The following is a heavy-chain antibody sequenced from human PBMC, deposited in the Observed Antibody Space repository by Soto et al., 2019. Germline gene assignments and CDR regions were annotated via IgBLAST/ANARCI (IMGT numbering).Heavy chain of an antibody. CDR2: IRQDGSDK. CDR3: ARGRGWLFDI. D-gene: IGHD6-19*01. Sequence: EVQLVESGGDLVQPGGSLRLSCVASAISSSTSWMRWFRQAPGKGPEWVAIIRQDGSDKYYVGSVKGRFTISRDSAKDSVSLQMNSLRVEDTAVYYWARGRGWLFDIWGPGTQVTVSS. J-gene: IGHJ4*02. V-gene: IGHV3-7*01. CDR1: AISSSTSW.